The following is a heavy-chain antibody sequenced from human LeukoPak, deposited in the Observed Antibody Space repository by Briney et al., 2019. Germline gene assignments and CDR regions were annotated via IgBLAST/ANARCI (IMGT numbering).Heavy chain of an antibody. CDR1: CYTFTSYG. CDR2: ISAYNGNT. Sequence: GGSVKVSCKASCYTFTSYGISWVRHAPGQRLEWVGWISAYNGNTNYAQKLQGRVTMTTDTSTSTAYMELRSLRSDDTAVYYCARALATVTTFLYWGQGTLVTVSS. D-gene: IGHD4-17*01. J-gene: IGHJ4*02. V-gene: IGHV1-18*01. CDR3: ARALATVTTFLY.